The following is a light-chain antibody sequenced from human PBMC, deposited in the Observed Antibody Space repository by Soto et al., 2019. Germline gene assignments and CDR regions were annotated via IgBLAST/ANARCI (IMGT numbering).Light chain of an antibody. CDR1: SSDVGAYNY. CDR3: SSYTSSSALVL. J-gene: IGLJ2*01. V-gene: IGLV2-14*03. CDR2: DVS. Sequence: QSALTQPASVSGSPGQSITISCSGTSSDVGAYNYVSWYQQHPGKAPKLMIYDVSSRPSGVSNRFSGSKSGNTAPLTISGLQAEDEADYYCSSYTSSSALVLFGGGTKLTVL.